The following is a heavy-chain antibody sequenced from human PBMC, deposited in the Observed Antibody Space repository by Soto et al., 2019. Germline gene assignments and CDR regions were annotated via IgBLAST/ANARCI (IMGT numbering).Heavy chain of an antibody. CDR1: GFTFRTHW. J-gene: IGHJ4*02. CDR2: MNGDGSII. CDR3: EMQNRDYSIDY. Sequence: GGSLRLSCAASGFTFRTHWMHWVRQAPEKGLVWVSRMNGDGSIINHADSVRGRFTISRDNAENTLYLQMNSLRAEDTAVYYCEMQNRDYSIDYCGQGTLVTVSS. V-gene: IGHV3-74*01. D-gene: IGHD2-2*01.